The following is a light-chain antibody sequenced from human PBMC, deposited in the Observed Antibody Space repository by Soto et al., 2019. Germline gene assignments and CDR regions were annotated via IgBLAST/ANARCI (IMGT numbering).Light chain of an antibody. J-gene: IGKJ1*01. CDR1: QIFSSI. CDR3: QQYNNWWT. Sequence: EIVMTQSPATLSVSPGERATLYCRAIQIFSSILAWYQQKLCLSPRLLIYVASTRSTVIPARFSGSGSGTEFTLTISSLQSEDFAVYYCQQYNNWWTFGQGTKVDIK. CDR2: VAS. V-gene: IGKV3-15*01.